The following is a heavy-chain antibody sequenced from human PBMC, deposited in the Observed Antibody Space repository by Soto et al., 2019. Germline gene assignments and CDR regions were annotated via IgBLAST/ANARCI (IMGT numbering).Heavy chain of an antibody. CDR2: IYGDGSSK. D-gene: IGHD2-8*01. Sequence: GGSLRLSCAASGFTFSSYAMSWVRQAPGKGLEWVTVIYGDGSSKYYVDSVKGRFTISRDNSKNTVYLQMNSLRVEDTAVYYCTRDPPGVSDAFDIWGQGTMVTVSS. CDR3: TRDPPGVSDAFDI. J-gene: IGHJ3*02. V-gene: IGHV3-23*03. CDR1: GFTFSSYA.